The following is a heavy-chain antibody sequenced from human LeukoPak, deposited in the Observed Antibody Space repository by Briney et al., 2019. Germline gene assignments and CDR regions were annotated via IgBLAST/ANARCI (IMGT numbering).Heavy chain of an antibody. D-gene: IGHD6-13*01. CDR3: ARDYKQQRYYYYYYMDV. CDR1: GDSISGYY. V-gene: IGHV4-4*07. CDR2: IYTSGST. Sequence: KPSETLSLTCNVSGDSISGYYWSWIRQPAGKGLEWIGRIYTSGSTNYNPSLKSRVTMSVDTSKNQFSLKLSSVTAADTAVYYCARDYKQQRYYYYYYMDVWGKGTTVTVSS. J-gene: IGHJ6*03.